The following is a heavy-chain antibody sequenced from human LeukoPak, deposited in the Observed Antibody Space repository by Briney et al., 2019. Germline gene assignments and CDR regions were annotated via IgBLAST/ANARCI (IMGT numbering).Heavy chain of an antibody. CDR3: ARDLVVVVADPRHFDY. CDR2: INPNSGGT. Sequence: ASVKVSCKASGYTFTGYYMHWVRQAPGQGLEWMGWINPNSGGTNYAQKFQGRVTMTRDTSISTSYMELSRLRSDDTAVYYCARDLVVVVADPRHFDYWGQGTLVTVPS. CDR1: GYTFTGYY. D-gene: IGHD2-15*01. V-gene: IGHV1-2*02. J-gene: IGHJ4*02.